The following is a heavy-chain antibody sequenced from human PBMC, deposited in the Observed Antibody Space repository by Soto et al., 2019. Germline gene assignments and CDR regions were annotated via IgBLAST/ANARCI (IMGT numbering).Heavy chain of an antibody. Sequence: SVKVSCKASGGTFSSYAISWVRQAPGQGLEWMGGIIPIFGTANYAQKFQGRVTITADESASTAYMELSSLRSEDTAVYYCARDLYSSSSYGPWGQGTLVTVSS. J-gene: IGHJ5*02. CDR2: IIPIFGTA. CDR1: GGTFSSYA. V-gene: IGHV1-69*13. CDR3: ARDLYSSSSYGP. D-gene: IGHD6-6*01.